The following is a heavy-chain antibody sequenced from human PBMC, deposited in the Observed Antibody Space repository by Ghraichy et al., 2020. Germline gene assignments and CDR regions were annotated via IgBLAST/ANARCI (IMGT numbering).Heavy chain of an antibody. V-gene: IGHV3-30*18. Sequence: GGSLRLSCAASGFTFSSYGMHWVRQAPGKGLEWVAVISYDGSNKYYADSVKDRFTISRDNSKNTLYLQMNSLRAEDTAVYYCAKDRAFFSWYSSGWPLNSYYYYYGMDVWGQGTTVTVSS. CDR2: ISYDGSNK. CDR3: AKDRAFFSWYSSGWPLNSYYYYYGMDV. J-gene: IGHJ6*02. CDR1: GFTFSSYG. D-gene: IGHD6-19*01.